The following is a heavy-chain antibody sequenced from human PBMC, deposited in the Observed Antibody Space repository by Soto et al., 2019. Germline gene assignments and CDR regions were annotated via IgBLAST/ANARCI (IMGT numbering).Heavy chain of an antibody. J-gene: IGHJ6*02. D-gene: IGHD1-26*01. CDR3: ARDRVVVGAPYYYYGMDV. CDR1: GYTFTSYA. V-gene: IGHV1-3*01. CDR2: INAGNGNT. Sequence: ASVKVSCKASGYTFTSYAMHWVRQAPGQRLEWMGWINAGNGNTKYSQKFQGRVTITRDTSASTAYMELSSLRSEDTAVYYCARDRVVVGAPYYYYGMDVWGQGTTVTVSS.